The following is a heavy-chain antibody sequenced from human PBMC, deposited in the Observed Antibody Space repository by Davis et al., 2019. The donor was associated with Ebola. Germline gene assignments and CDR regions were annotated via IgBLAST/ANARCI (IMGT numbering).Heavy chain of an antibody. CDR1: GFTFSSYW. V-gene: IGHV3-64*01. Sequence: GESLKISCAASGFTFSSYWMHWVRQAPGKGLEYVSAISSNGGSTYYANSVKGRFTISRDNAKNSLYLQMNSLRDEDTAVYYCARDPPVSMGSDAFDVWGRGTMVTVSS. J-gene: IGHJ3*01. CDR2: ISSNGGST. CDR3: ARDPPVSMGSDAFDV. D-gene: IGHD2-8*01.